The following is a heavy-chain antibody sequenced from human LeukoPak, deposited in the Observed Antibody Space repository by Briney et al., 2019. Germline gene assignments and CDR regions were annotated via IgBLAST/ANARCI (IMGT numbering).Heavy chain of an antibody. V-gene: IGHV4-59*12. J-gene: IGHJ4*02. CDR1: GGSISSYY. CDR3: ARDLRLSPYSGGWPLDY. Sequence: SETLSLTCTVSGGSISSYYWSWIRQPPGKGLEWIGYIYYSGSTNYNPSLKSRITISVDTSKNQFSLKLSSVTAADTAVYYCARDLRLSPYSGGWPLDYWGQGTLVTVSS. D-gene: IGHD6-19*01. CDR2: IYYSGST.